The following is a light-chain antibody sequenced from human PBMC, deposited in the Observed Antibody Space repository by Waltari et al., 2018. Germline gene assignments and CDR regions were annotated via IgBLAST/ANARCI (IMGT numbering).Light chain of an antibody. Sequence: SSELTQDPAVSVALGQTVRITCQGDSLRSYYASWYQQKPGQAPVLCIYGKNNRPSGIPDRFSGSRSGNTASLTISGAQAEDEADYCCDSRDSSGNQVFGGGTKLTVL. CDR2: GKN. CDR3: DSRDSSGNQV. CDR1: SLRSYY. J-gene: IGLJ2*01. V-gene: IGLV3-19*01.